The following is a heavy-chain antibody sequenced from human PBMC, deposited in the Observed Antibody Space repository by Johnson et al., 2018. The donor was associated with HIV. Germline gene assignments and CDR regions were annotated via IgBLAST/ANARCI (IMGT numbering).Heavy chain of an antibody. CDR1: GFTFDNYA. CDR3: ARDSEEQLRYAFDI. D-gene: IGHD6-13*01. CDR2: IYSGGST. V-gene: IGHV3-66*02. J-gene: IGHJ3*02. Sequence: VQLVESGGGLVQPGRSLRLSCAASGFTFDNYAMHWIRQAPGKGLEWVSVIYSGGSTYYADSVKGRFTISRDNSKNTLYLQMNSLRAEDTAIYYCARDSEEQLRYAFDIWGQGTMVTVSS.